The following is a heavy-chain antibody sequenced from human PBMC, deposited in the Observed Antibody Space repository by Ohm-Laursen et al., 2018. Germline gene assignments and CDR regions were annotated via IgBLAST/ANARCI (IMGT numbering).Heavy chain of an antibody. V-gene: IGHV3-7*03. Sequence: SLRLSCAASGFTFSDACMNWVRRAPGKGLEWVANIKQDGSEKNYVDSVKGRFTITRDNANNSLYLQMNSLRAEDTAVYYCAKGTTDVDYWGQGTLVTVSS. J-gene: IGHJ4*02. D-gene: IGHD1-1*01. CDR1: GFTFSDAC. CDR3: AKGTTDVDY. CDR2: IKQDGSEK.